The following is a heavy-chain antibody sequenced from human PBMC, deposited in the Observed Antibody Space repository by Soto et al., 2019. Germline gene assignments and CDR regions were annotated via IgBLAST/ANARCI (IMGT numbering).Heavy chain of an antibody. D-gene: IGHD3-3*01. CDR2: INPSGGST. J-gene: IGHJ6*02. V-gene: IGHV1-46*01. CDR3: ARDRYFDFWRGPRSSYYSSGLDV. Sequence: ASVKGSCKASGYSFTSYYMHWVRQAPGQGLEWMGIINPSGGSTSYAQKFQGRVTMTRDTSTSTVYMELSSLRSDHTAVYYCARDRYFDFWRGPRSSYYSSGLDVSAQGTTVTVSS. CDR1: GYSFTSYY.